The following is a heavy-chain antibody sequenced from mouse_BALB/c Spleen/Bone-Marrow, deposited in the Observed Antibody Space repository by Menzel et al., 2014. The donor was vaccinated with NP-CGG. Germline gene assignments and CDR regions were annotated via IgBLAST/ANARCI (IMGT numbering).Heavy chain of an antibody. CDR1: GFDFSSYW. V-gene: IGHV4-1*02. CDR2: INPDSSTI. CDR3: ARLHYYGYGAY. J-gene: IGHJ3*01. Sequence: EVKLMESGGGLVQPGGSLKLSCAASGFDFSSYWMNWVRQAPGKGLEWIGEINPDSSTINYTPSLKDKFIISRDNAKNTLYLKMSIVRSEDTALYYWARLHYYGYGAYWGQGTLVTVSA. D-gene: IGHD1-2*01.